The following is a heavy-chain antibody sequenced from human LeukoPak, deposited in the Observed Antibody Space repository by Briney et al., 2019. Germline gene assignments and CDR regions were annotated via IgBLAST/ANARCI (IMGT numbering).Heavy chain of an antibody. V-gene: IGHV3-23*01. CDR3: ANSIVVVPAASGY. CDR2: ISGSGGST. Sequence: GGSLRLSCAASGFTFSSYAMSWVRQAPGKGLEWVSAISGSGGSTYYADSVKGRFAISRDNSKNTLYLQMNSLRAEDTAVYYCANSIVVVPAASGYWGQGTLVTVSS. J-gene: IGHJ4*02. D-gene: IGHD2-2*01. CDR1: GFTFSSYA.